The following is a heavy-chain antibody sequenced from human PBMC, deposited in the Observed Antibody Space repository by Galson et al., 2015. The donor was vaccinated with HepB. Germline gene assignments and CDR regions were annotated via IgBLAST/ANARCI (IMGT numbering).Heavy chain of an antibody. D-gene: IGHD6-19*01. CDR2: ISYDGSNK. CDR1: GFTFSSYA. V-gene: IGHV3-30*04. J-gene: IGHJ6*02. CDR3: AREEQWLLRYYYGMDV. Sequence: SLRLSCAASGFTFSSYAMHWVRQAPGKGLEWVAVISYDGSNKYYADSVKGRFTISRDNSKNTLYLQMNSLRAEDTAVYYCAREEQWLLRYYYGMDVWGQGTTVTVSS.